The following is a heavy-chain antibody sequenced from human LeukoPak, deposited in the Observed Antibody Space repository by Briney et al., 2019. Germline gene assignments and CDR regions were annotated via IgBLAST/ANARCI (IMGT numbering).Heavy chain of an antibody. Sequence: SQTLSLTCTVSGGSISSGSYYWSWIRQPAGKGLEWIGRIYTSGSTNYNPSLKSRVTISVDTSKNQFSLKLSSVTAADTAVYYCARANVLLWFGELYGWFDPWGQGTLVTVSS. CDR2: IYTSGST. CDR1: GGSISSGSYY. J-gene: IGHJ5*02. V-gene: IGHV4-61*02. D-gene: IGHD3-10*01. CDR3: ARANVLLWFGELYGWFDP.